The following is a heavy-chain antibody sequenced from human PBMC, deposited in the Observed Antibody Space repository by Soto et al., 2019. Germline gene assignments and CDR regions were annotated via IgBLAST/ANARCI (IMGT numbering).Heavy chain of an antibody. CDR2: ISGLSSYI. J-gene: IGHJ6*04. CDR1: GFTFSRYG. Sequence: EVHLVESGGGLVKPGGSLRLSCAASGFTFSRYGMNWVRQAPGKGMELVSSISGLSSYIYYADSVKGRFTVSRDNAKNSLYVQMNSLRAEHTAVYSCASEPQQRLADSYYYGMDVWGEGTTVIVSS. V-gene: IGHV3-21*06. D-gene: IGHD6-25*01. CDR3: ASEPQQRLADSYYYGMDV.